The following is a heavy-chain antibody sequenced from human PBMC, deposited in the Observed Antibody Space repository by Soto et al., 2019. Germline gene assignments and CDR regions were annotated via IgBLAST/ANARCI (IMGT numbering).Heavy chain of an antibody. CDR1: GFTFSSYS. Sequence: GGSLRLSCAASGFTFSSYSMNWVRQAPGKGLEWVSSISSSSSTIYYADSVKGRFTISRDNAKNSLYLQMNSLRAEDTAVYYCARDSESRYFEAFGVWGQGTLVTVSS. V-gene: IGHV3-21*06. CDR3: ARDSESRYFEAFGV. D-gene: IGHD3-9*01. CDR2: ISSSSSTI. J-gene: IGHJ3*01.